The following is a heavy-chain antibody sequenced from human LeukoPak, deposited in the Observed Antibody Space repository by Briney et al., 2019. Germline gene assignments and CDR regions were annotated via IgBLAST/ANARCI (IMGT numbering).Heavy chain of an antibody. CDR1: GFTFTNSA. V-gene: IGHV3-23*01. CDR3: AKGIYSSGWSYFDY. D-gene: IGHD6-19*01. Sequence: SGGSLRLSCAPSGFTFTNSAISWVRQAPGKGRELVSTFSGSGITTYYAYSVKGRLTISRDNSKNTLYLQMNSLRDEDTAVYYCAKGIYSSGWSYFDYWGHGTLVTVSS. J-gene: IGHJ4*01. CDR2: FSGSGITT.